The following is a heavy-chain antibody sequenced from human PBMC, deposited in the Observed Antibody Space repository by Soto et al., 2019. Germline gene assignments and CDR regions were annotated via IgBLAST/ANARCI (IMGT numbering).Heavy chain of an antibody. D-gene: IGHD6-6*01. CDR2: INPSGGST. CDR1: GYTFTSYY. CDR3: ARVEYSSSPGYGMDV. V-gene: IGHV1-46*01. J-gene: IGHJ6*02. Sequence: QVQLVQSGAEVKKPGASVKVSCKASGYTFTSYYMHWVRQAPGQGLEWMGIINPSGGSTSYAQKFQGRVTMTRDTSTSTVYMELSSRRSEDTAVYYCARVEYSSSPGYGMDVWGQGTTVTVSS.